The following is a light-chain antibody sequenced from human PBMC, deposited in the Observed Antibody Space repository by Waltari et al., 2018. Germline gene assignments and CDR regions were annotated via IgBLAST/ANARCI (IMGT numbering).Light chain of an antibody. Sequence: DIQITQSPSSLSASVGDRVTITCRASQSISNWLASYQQKPGKAPILLIYKASILKSGVPSRFSGSGSGTQFTLTICSLQPGDFATYYCQQYNTYSSFGQGTKLEIK. CDR3: QQYNTYSS. CDR2: KAS. V-gene: IGKV1-5*03. J-gene: IGKJ2*01. CDR1: QSISNW.